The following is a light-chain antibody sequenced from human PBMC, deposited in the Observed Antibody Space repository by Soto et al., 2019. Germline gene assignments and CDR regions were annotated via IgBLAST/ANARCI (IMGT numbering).Light chain of an antibody. CDR3: EKYDSVPWT. Sequence: DIQMTQSPSSLSASVGDRVTITCRASQGISSSLAWYQQKPGNAPKLLIYAASTLQSGVPSRFSGSGSGTDVTLTISSLQPEDFATYYCEKYDSVPWTFGPGTKVEIK. J-gene: IGKJ3*01. CDR2: AAS. CDR1: QGISSS. V-gene: IGKV1-27*01.